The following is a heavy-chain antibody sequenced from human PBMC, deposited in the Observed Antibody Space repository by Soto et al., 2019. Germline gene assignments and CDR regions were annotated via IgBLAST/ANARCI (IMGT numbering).Heavy chain of an antibody. CDR3: ARAGGYYGSGSYRDY. Sequence: GSTYYNPSLKSRVTISVDTSKNQFSLKLSSVTAADTAVYYCARAGGYYGSGSYRDYWGQGTLVTVSS. J-gene: IGHJ4*02. V-gene: IGHV4-31*02. CDR2: GST. D-gene: IGHD3-10*01.